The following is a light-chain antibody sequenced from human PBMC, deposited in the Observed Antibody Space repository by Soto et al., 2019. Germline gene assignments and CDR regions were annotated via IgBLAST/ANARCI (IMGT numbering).Light chain of an antibody. CDR3: QQRQYWPPIT. CDR2: DAT. CDR1: LNVNSY. Sequence: VLTQSPATLSLSPGERATLSCRASLNVNSYLAWYQQKPGQAPRLLIYDATNRAAGIPARFSGSGSGTDNSLTISSLEPEDFAIYYCQQRQYWPPITFGQGTRLEIK. V-gene: IGKV3-11*01. J-gene: IGKJ5*01.